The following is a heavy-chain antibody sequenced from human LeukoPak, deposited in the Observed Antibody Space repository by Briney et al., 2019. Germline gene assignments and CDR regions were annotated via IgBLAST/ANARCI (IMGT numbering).Heavy chain of an antibody. D-gene: IGHD3-9*01. J-gene: IGHJ6*03. Sequence: PGGSLRLSCAASGFTFSSYAMNWVRQAPGKGLEWVSYISSSGSIMYYADSVKGRFTISRDNAKNSLYLQMNSLRAEDTAVYYCAKNGVLRYFDWLPNYYYYYMDVWGKGTTVTISS. CDR3: AKNGVLRYFDWLPNYYYYYMDV. CDR2: ISSSGSIM. V-gene: IGHV3-48*03. CDR1: GFTFSSYA.